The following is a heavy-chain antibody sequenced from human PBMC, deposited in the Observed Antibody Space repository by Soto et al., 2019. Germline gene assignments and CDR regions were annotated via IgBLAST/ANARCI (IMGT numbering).Heavy chain of an antibody. CDR2: IYHSGST. CDR3: ARDLLPLYSDSSGYYPQTN. Sequence: PSETLSLTCTVSGDSISAYSWSWVRQPPGKGLEWIGEIYHSGSTNYNPSLKSRVTISVDKSKNQFSLKLSSVTAADTAVYYCARDLLPLYSDSSGYYPQTNWGQGTLVTVSS. D-gene: IGHD3-22*01. V-gene: IGHV4-4*02. J-gene: IGHJ4*02. CDR1: GDSISAYS.